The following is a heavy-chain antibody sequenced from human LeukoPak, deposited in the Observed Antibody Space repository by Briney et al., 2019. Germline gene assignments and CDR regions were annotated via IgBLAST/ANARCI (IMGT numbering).Heavy chain of an antibody. Sequence: ASVKVSCKASGYPFTGYYLHWVRQAPGQGLEWMGWINPNSGFTNYAQKFQGRVTMTRDTSISTAYMELSRLRSDDTAVYYCARLADCSSSSCRSFDYWGQGTLVSVSS. CDR2: INPNSGFT. D-gene: IGHD2-2*01. CDR1: GYPFTGYY. CDR3: ARLADCSSSSCRSFDY. V-gene: IGHV1-2*02. J-gene: IGHJ4*02.